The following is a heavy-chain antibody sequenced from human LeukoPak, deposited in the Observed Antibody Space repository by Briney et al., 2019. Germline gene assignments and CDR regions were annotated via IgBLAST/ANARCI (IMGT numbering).Heavy chain of an antibody. D-gene: IGHD2-2*01. CDR1: GFTFTNYG. J-gene: IGHJ3*02. CDR3: ARTYATTGLFYAFDI. V-gene: IGHV3-30*03. Sequence: PGGSLRLSCAASGFTFTNYGMHWVRQAPGKGLEWVALITYDGYYKYYSDSVKGRFTISSDTSKNTLYLQMNSLRADDTAVYYCARTYATTGLFYAFDIWGQGTMVTVSS. CDR2: ITYDGYYK.